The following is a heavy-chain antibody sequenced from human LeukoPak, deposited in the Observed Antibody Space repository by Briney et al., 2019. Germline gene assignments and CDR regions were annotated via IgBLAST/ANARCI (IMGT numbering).Heavy chain of an antibody. D-gene: IGHD1-26*01. Sequence: GGSLRLSCVASGFKFDIYTMSWVRQAPGKGLEWVSGIGGGGTEYYADSVKGRFIISSDSSQNLVHLQMNSLTVEDTAVYYCARAQGALDYWGQGTLVTVSS. J-gene: IGHJ4*02. V-gene: IGHV3-23*01. CDR1: GFKFDIYT. CDR2: IGGGGTE. CDR3: ARAQGALDY.